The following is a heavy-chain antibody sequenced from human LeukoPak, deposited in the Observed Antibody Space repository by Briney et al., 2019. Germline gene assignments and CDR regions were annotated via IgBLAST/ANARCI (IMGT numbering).Heavy chain of an antibody. CDR2: ST. Sequence: STYYNPSLKSRVTLSVDPSKNQFSLKLSSVTAADTAVYYCARDQGGYDFWSGYSSPGYFDYWGQGTLVTVSS. CDR3: ARDQGGYDFWSGYSSPGYFDY. V-gene: IGHV4-31*02. D-gene: IGHD3-3*01. J-gene: IGHJ4*02.